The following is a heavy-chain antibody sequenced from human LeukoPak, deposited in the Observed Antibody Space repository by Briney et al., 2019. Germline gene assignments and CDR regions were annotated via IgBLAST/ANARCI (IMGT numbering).Heavy chain of an antibody. CDR3: AKGQEDDSSGYYYSNFDY. Sequence: LTGGSLRLSCVASGFTFSSYAMSWVRQAPGKGLEWVSANSGSSGATYYADSVKGRFTISRDISKNTLYLQMNSLRAEDTAIYYCAKGQEDDSSGYYYSNFDYWGQGTLVTVSS. V-gene: IGHV3-23*01. CDR2: NSGSSGAT. CDR1: GFTFSSYA. J-gene: IGHJ4*02. D-gene: IGHD3-22*01.